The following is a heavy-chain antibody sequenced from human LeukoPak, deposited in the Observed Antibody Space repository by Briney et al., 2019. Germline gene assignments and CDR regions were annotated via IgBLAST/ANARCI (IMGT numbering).Heavy chain of an antibody. Sequence: GGSLRLSCAASGFTFDDYAMYWVRQAPGKGLEWVSLISGDGGRTYYADSVKGRFTISRDNSKNSLYLQMNSLRTEDTALYYCAKEQDTNWGFDYWGQGTLATVSS. V-gene: IGHV3-43*02. CDR2: ISGDGGRT. CDR3: AKEQDTNWGFDY. CDR1: GFTFDDYA. D-gene: IGHD7-27*01. J-gene: IGHJ4*02.